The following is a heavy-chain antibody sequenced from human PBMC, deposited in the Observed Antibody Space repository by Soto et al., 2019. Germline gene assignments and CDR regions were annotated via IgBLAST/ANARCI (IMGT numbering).Heavy chain of an antibody. CDR3: ARDESSGWPRYYYYGMDV. CDR2: IYSGGST. V-gene: IGHV3-53*01. J-gene: IGHJ6*02. CDR1: GFTVSSNY. Sequence: GGSLRLSCAASGFTVSSNYMSWVRQAPGKGLEWVSVIYSGGSTYYADSVKGRFTISRGNSKNTLYLQMNSLRAEDTAVYYCARDESSGWPRYYYYGMDVWGQGTTVTVSS. D-gene: IGHD6-19*01.